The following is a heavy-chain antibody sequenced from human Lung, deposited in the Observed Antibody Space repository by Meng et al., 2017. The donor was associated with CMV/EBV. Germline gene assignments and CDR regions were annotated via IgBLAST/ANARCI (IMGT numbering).Heavy chain of an antibody. V-gene: IGHV3-30-3*01. CDR2: ISYDGSNK. CDR1: GFTFSSYA. D-gene: IGHD3-3*01. J-gene: IGHJ4*01. Sequence: GESLKISCEVSGFTFSSYAMHWVRQAPGKGLEWVAVISYDGSNKYYADSGKGRFTISRDNSKNTLYLQMNSLGAEDTAVYYCARDLERGRFLEWLSSFDSWGHGTXVTVSS. CDR3: ARDLERGRFLEWLSSFDS.